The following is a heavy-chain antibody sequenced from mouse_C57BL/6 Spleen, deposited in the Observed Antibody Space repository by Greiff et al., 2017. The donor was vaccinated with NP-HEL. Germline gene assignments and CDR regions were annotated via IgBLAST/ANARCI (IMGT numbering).Heavy chain of an antibody. CDR3: ARGLYLYAMDY. D-gene: IGHD5-5*01. Sequence: EVQLPASEGGLVQPGSSMKLSCTASGFTFSDYYMAWVRQVPEKGLEWVANINYDGSSTYYLDSLKSRFIISRDNAKNILYLQMSSLKSEDTATYYCARGLYLYAMDYWGQGTSVTVSS. J-gene: IGHJ4*01. V-gene: IGHV5-16*01. CDR2: INYDGSST. CDR1: GFTFSDYY.